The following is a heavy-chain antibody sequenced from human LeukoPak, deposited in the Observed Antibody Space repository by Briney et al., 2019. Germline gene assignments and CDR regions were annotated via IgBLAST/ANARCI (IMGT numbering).Heavy chain of an antibody. CDR3: AKYASGSLVV. CDR2: IYNTGST. V-gene: IGHV4-4*07. J-gene: IGHJ4*02. CDR1: GESIISSYF. Sequence: PSETLSLTCTVSGESIISSYFWSWIRQPAGKGLEWIGCIYNTGSTDFNPSLKSRVTMSVDTSKNQFSLKLSSVTAAGTAVYYCAKYASGSLVVWGQGTLVTVSS. D-gene: IGHD3-10*01.